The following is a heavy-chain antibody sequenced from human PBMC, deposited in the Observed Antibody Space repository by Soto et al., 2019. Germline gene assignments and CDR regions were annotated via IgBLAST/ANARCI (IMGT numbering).Heavy chain of an antibody. CDR2: ISESGNRT. CDR3: VKNRAPTWGAADY. CDR1: GFSFINYA. D-gene: IGHD1-26*01. V-gene: IGHV3-23*01. J-gene: IGHJ4*02. Sequence: RESLRLSCAGYGFSFINYAIIFGRHSPFEWLEWVSSISESGNRTYYADSVKGRFTISRDNSKNTLYLQMTSLRAEDTALYYCVKNRAPTWGAADYWGQGTLVTVSS.